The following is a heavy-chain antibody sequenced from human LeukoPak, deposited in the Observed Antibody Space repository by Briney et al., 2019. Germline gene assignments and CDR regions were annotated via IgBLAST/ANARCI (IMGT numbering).Heavy chain of an antibody. CDR1: GGSISSGGYY. J-gene: IGHJ4*02. CDR3: ARSTCSGGSCYVY. CDR2: IYYSGST. Sequence: SQTLSLTCTVSGGSISSGGYYWSWIRQHPGKGLEWIGYIYYSGSTYYNPSLKSRVTISVDTSKNQFSLKLSSVTAADTAVYYCARSTCSGGSCYVYWGQGTLVTVSS. V-gene: IGHV4-31*03. D-gene: IGHD2-15*01.